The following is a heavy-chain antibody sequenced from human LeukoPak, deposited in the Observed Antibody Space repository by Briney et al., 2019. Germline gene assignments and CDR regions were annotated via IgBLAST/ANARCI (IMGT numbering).Heavy chain of an antibody. D-gene: IGHD6-19*01. J-gene: IGHJ3*02. CDR1: GGSFSGYY. CDR3: ARALAPRIAVAGTGAFDI. V-gene: IGHV4-34*01. CDR2: INHSGST. Sequence: SETLSLTCVVYGGSFSGYYWSWIRQPPGKGLEWIGEINHSGSTNYNPSLKSRVTMSVDTSKNQFSLKLNSVTAADTAVYYCARALAPRIAVAGTGAFDIWGQGTMVTVSS.